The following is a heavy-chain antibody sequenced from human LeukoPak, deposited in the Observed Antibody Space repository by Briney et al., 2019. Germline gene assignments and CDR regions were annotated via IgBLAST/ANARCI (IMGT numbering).Heavy chain of an antibody. CDR2: MNPNSGNT. D-gene: IGHD3-3*01. J-gene: IGHJ6*03. CDR1: GYTFTSYD. V-gene: IGHV1-8*02. Sequence: ASVKVSCKASGYTFTSYDINWVRQATGQGLEWMGWMNPNSGNTGYAQKFQGRVTMTEDTSTDTAYMELSSLRSEDTAVYYCARLYYDFWSGYLYYYYYMDVWGKGTTVTVSS. CDR3: ARLYYDFWSGYLYYYYYMDV.